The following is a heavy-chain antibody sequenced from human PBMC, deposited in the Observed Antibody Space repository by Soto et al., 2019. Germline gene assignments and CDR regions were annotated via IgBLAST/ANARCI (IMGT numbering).Heavy chain of an antibody. CDR1: GYRFTTYW. Sequence: GESLKISCXVSGYRFTTYWIAWVRQMPGKGLEWMGIIHPGDSDTRYSPSFQGQVTISADKSVGTAFLQWSRLKASDTATYYCARQERLSPYYYAMDVWGQGTTVTVSS. CDR3: ARQERLSPYYYAMDV. D-gene: IGHD1-1*01. V-gene: IGHV5-51*01. J-gene: IGHJ6*02. CDR2: IHPGDSDT.